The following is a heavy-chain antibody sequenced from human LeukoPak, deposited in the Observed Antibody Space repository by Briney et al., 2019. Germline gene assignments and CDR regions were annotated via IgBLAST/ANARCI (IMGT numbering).Heavy chain of an antibody. D-gene: IGHD2-15*01. CDR1: GFTFSSYA. CDR2: IYSDGST. J-gene: IGHJ4*02. Sequence: GGSLRLFCAASGFTFSSYAMSWVRQAPGKGLGLVSGIYSDGSTYYGDSVKSRFPTSRDNFKNSLYLQMNSLRAEDTAVYYCARGSYCSGGSCYPLFDYWGQGALVTVSS. V-gene: IGHV3-23*03. CDR3: ARGSYCSGGSCYPLFDY.